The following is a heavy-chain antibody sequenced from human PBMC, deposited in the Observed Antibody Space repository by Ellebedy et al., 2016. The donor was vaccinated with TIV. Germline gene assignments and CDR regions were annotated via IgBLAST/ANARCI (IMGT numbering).Heavy chain of an antibody. CDR2: ISYDETNI. J-gene: IGHJ5*02. Sequence: GGSLRLXCAASGFTFSYYCIQWVRQAPGKGLEWVAAISYDETNIFYTDSVKGRFTISRDNSKNTVYLQMNSLRPEDTAVYYCARDAYCSGGRCYSGWLDPWGQGALVTVSS. D-gene: IGHD2-15*01. CDR1: GFTFSYYC. CDR3: ARDAYCSGGRCYSGWLDP. V-gene: IGHV3-30*03.